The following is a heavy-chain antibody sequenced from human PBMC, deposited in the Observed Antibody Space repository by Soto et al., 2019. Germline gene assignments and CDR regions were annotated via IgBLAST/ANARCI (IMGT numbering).Heavy chain of an antibody. J-gene: IGHJ4*02. D-gene: IGHD3-22*01. Sequence: GGSLRLSCAASGFTFSNAWMNWVRQAPGKGLEWVGRIKSKTDGGTTDYAAPVKGRFTISRDDSKNTLYLQMNILKTEDTAVYYCTTDNYDSSGYYYGYFDYWGQGTLVTVSS. CDR2: IKSKTDGGTT. CDR3: TTDNYDSSGYYYGYFDY. V-gene: IGHV3-15*07. CDR1: GFTFSNAW.